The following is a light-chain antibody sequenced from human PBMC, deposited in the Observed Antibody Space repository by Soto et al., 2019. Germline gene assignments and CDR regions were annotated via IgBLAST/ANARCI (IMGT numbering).Light chain of an antibody. J-gene: IGLJ2*01. CDR1: SSDVGGYNY. CDR2: EVS. V-gene: IGLV2-14*01. Sequence: QSALTQPASVSGSPGQSITISCTGTSSDVGGYNYVSWYQQHPGKAPKLMIYEVSNRPSGVSNRFSGSKSGNTASLTITGLQAEDEAAYHCSSYATSSTLGVFGGGTKLTVL. CDR3: SSYATSSTLGV.